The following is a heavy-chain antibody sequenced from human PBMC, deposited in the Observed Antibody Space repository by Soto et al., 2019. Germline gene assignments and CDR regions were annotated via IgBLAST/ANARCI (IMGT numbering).Heavy chain of an antibody. Sequence: GESLKISCKGSGYSFTSYWISWVRQMPGKGLEWMGRIDPSDSYTNYSPSFQGHVTISADKSISTAYLQWSSLKASDAAMYYCARNRIVESEYYYYGMDVWGQGTTVT. D-gene: IGHD3-22*01. V-gene: IGHV5-10-1*01. CDR1: GYSFTSYW. CDR2: IDPSDSYT. CDR3: ARNRIVESEYYYYGMDV. J-gene: IGHJ6*02.